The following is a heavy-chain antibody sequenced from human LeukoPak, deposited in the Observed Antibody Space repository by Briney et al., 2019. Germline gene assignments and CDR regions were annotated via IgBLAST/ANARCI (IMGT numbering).Heavy chain of an antibody. CDR3: AREEERFASWGYFKY. CDR2: ISHSAHGI. J-gene: IGHJ4*02. V-gene: IGHV3-23*01. CDR1: GFTFSDYA. Sequence: RAGGSLRLSCTASGFTFSDYAMNWIRQAPGKGLEWVSTISHSAHGIFYTDSVKGRFTISRDNSNNSVYLQMNSLRAEDTALYYCAREEERFASWGYFKYWGQGALVTVSS. D-gene: IGHD3-10*01.